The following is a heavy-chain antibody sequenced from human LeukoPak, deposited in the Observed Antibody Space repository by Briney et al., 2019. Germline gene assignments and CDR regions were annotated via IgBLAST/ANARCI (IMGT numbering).Heavy chain of an antibody. CDR1: GGSISSSSYY. V-gene: IGHV4-39*07. Sequence: SETLSLTCTVSGGSISSSSYYWGWIRQPPGKGLEWIGEINHSGSTNYNPSLKSRVTISVDTSKNQFSLKLSSVTAADTAVYYCARGIEMATIYFDYWGQGTLVTVSS. CDR3: ARGIEMATIYFDY. J-gene: IGHJ4*02. D-gene: IGHD5-24*01. CDR2: INHSGST.